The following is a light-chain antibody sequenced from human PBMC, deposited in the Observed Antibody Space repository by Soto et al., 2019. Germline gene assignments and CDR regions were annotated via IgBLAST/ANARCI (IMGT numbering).Light chain of an antibody. CDR2: DAY. Sequence: EVVLTPSPVTLSLSPGERATLSCRASQSFRGLLAWYQQKPGQAPRLLIYDAYNMATGIPPRFSGSGSGTDFTLTISSLEPEDFAVYYCQQRHMWPITFGRGTRLEIK. V-gene: IGKV3-11*01. J-gene: IGKJ5*01. CDR3: QQRHMWPIT. CDR1: QSFRGL.